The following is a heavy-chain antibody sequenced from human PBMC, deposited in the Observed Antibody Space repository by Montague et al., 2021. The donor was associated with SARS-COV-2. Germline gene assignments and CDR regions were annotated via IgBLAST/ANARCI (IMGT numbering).Heavy chain of an antibody. CDR3: VKSFSGTRNWFDI. D-gene: IGHD1-14*01. CDR1: GFIFTNYG. V-gene: IGHV3-23*01. Sequence: SLRLSCAASGFIFTNYGMNWVRRAPGKGLESVAGISGFGGGTYYSDSVKGRFTISRATSNSTLFLQMDGLRAEDTAIYYCVKSFSGTRNWFDIWGQGTLVTVSS. CDR2: ISGFGGGT. J-gene: IGHJ5*02.